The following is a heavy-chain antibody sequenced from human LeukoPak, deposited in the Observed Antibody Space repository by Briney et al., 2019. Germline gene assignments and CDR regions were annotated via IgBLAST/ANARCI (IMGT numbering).Heavy chain of an antibody. CDR2: ISYDGSNK. Sequence: GRSLRLSCAASGFTFSSYGMHWVRQAPGKGLEWVAVISYDGSNKYYADSVKGRFTISRDNSKNTLYLQMNSLRAEDTAVYYCGKDPQRKLKYYDISTGLGDWGQGTLGTVSS. CDR3: GKDPQRKLKYYDISTGLGD. D-gene: IGHD3-9*01. J-gene: IGHJ4*02. V-gene: IGHV3-30*18. CDR1: GFTFSSYG.